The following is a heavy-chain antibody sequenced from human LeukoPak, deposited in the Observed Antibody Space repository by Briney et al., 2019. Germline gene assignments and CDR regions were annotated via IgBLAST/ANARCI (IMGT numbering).Heavy chain of an antibody. CDR3: ARDHLFGGNYYYYGMDV. CDR1: GGTFSSSA. V-gene: IGHV1-18*01. J-gene: IGHJ6*02. CDR2: ISAYNGNT. Sequence: ASVKVSCKASGGTFSSSAFSWVRQAPGQGLEWMGWISAYNGNTNYAQKLQGRVTMTTDTSTSTAYMELRSLRSDDTAVYYCARDHLFGGNYYYYGMDVWGQGTTVTVSS. D-gene: IGHD3-10*02.